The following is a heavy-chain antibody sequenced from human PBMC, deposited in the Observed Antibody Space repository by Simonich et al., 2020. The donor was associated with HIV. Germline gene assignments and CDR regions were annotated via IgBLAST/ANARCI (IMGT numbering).Heavy chain of an antibody. D-gene: IGHD5-12*01. CDR3: ARGTYSGYDWNWFDP. CDR1: GYTFTSYY. CDR2: ITPGGSR. V-gene: IGHV1-46*01. J-gene: IGHJ5*02. Sequence: QVQLVQSGAEVKKPGASVKVSCKASGYTFTSYYMNWVRQAPGQGLEWMGKITPGGSRTYAQKFQGRVTMTRDTSTSTVYMELSSLRSEDTAVYYCARGTYSGYDWNWFDPWGQGTLVTVSS.